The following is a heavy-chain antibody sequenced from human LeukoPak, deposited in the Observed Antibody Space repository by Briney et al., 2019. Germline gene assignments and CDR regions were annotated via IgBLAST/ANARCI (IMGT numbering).Heavy chain of an antibody. Sequence: PSETLSLTCTVSGGSISSYYWSWIRQPPGKGLEWIGYIYYSGSTNYNPSLKSRVTISVDTSKNQFSLKLSSVTAADTAVYYCARRRLTLNYYYYYGMDVWGQGTTVTVSS. J-gene: IGHJ6*02. D-gene: IGHD2-21*01. V-gene: IGHV4-59*12. CDR1: GGSISSYY. CDR3: ARRRLTLNYYYYYGMDV. CDR2: IYYSGST.